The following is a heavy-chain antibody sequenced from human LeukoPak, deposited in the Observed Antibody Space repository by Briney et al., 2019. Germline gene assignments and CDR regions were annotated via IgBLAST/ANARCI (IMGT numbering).Heavy chain of an antibody. CDR1: GGSFSGYY. CDR3: ARGRRYYDSSGYSMDC. V-gene: IGHV4-34*01. D-gene: IGHD3-22*01. CDR2: INHSGST. J-gene: IGHJ4*02. Sequence: PSETLSLTCAVYGGSFSGYYWSWIRQPPGKGLEWIGEINHSGSTNYNPSLKSRVTVSVDTSKNQLSLKLSSVTAADTAVYYCARGRRYYDSSGYSMDCWGQGTLVTVSS.